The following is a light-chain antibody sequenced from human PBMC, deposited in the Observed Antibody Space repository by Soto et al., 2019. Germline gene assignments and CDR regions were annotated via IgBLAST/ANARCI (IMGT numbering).Light chain of an antibody. CDR3: QQYDSPRT. Sequence: EIVLTQSPGTLSLSPGERATLSCRASQSVVSRFLAWYQQKPGHAPRLLMYGASIRATGFPDRFRCSGSGTDFTLSITRLEPEHCAVYYCQQYDSPRTFGQETKVEMK. V-gene: IGKV3-20*01. CDR1: QSVVSRF. J-gene: IGKJ1*01. CDR2: GAS.